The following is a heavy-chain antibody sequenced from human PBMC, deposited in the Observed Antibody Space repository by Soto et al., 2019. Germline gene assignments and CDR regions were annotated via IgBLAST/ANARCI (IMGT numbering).Heavy chain of an antibody. CDR3: GSVRPSGYVLS. J-gene: IGHJ5*02. CDR2: VYFSGNT. CDR1: GGSLSSYY. D-gene: IGHD6-25*01. Sequence: QVQLQESGPGLVKPSETLSLTCTVYGGSLSSYYWSWIRQSQGKGLEWIGYVYFSGNTNYNPSLKSRVTISIDTSKNQFSLRLASVTAADTAFYYCGSVRPSGYVLSWGQGTLVTVSS. V-gene: IGHV4-59*01.